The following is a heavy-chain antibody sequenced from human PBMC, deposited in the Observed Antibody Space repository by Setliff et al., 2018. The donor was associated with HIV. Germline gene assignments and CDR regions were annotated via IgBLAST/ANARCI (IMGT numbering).Heavy chain of an antibody. CDR1: GYSIGSGSF. CDR2: IPHNGGT. J-gene: IGHJ4*02. Sequence: SETLSLTCAVSGYSIGSGSFWGWIRQPPGKGLEWIATIPHNGGTYYNPDPSLTGRVTISLYTSKNQFSLKLAFVTAADTAVYYCARYSTLTTNFDYWGQGTLVTVSS. V-gene: IGHV4-38-2*01. D-gene: IGHD4-17*01. CDR3: ARYSTLTTNFDY.